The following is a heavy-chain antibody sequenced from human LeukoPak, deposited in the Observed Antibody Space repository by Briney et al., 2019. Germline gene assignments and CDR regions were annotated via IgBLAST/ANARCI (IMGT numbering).Heavy chain of an antibody. Sequence: KPSETLSLTCTVFGGSISSSSYYWSWIRQPPGKGLEWIGYIYYSGSTNYNPSLKSRVTISVDTSKNQFSLKLSSVTAADTAVYYCARVDYGSGSFDYWGQGTLVTVSS. CDR3: ARVDYGSGSFDY. CDR1: GGSISSSSYY. D-gene: IGHD3-10*01. CDR2: IYYSGST. J-gene: IGHJ4*02. V-gene: IGHV4-61*01.